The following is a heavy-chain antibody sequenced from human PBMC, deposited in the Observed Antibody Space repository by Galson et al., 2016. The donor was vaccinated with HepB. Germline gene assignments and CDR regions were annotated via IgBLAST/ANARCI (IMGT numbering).Heavy chain of an antibody. CDR2: IHSSGRN. Sequence: SETLSLTCTVSGGSVSSTFFYWVWIRQPPGKGPEWIGSIHSSGRNYYNPSLKSRVTLSVDTSKNQFSLKLSSVTAAETAVYYCARQSSGYSSGWEYYYYFYGVDVWGQGTTVTVSS. CDR1: GGSVSSTFFY. J-gene: IGHJ6*02. V-gene: IGHV4-39*01. CDR3: ARQSSGYSSGWEYYYYFYGVDV. D-gene: IGHD6-19*01.